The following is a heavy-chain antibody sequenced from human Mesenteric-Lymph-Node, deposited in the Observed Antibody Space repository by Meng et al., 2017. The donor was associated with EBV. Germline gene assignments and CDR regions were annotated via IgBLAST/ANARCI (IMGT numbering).Heavy chain of an antibody. D-gene: IGHD3-16*01. V-gene: IGHV4-4*02. J-gene: IGHJ1*01. CDR1: GVSISRTHW. CDR3: ARDWGLRAYFQY. Sequence: QVNLQGSGPGLVKPSGTLSLTCDVSGVSISRTHWWSWVRQAPGKGLEWIGEIYHTGSTNYNPSLKSRVAISIDESKNQFSLNLTSVTAADTAVYYCARDWGLRAYFQYWGQGTLVTVSS. CDR2: IYHTGST.